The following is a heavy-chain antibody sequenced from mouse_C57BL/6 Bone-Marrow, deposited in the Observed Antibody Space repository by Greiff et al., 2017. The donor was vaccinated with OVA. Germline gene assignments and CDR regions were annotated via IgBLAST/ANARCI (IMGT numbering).Heavy chain of an antibody. Sequence: DVKLVESGGGLVQPGESLKLSCESNEYEFPSHDMSWVRKTPEKRLELVAAINSDGGSTYYPDTLERRFIISRDNTKKTLYLQMSSLRSEDTALYYCARRGGNYAMDYWGQGTSVTVSS. CDR2: INSDGGST. J-gene: IGHJ4*01. V-gene: IGHV5-2*03. CDR3: ARRGGNYAMDY. CDR1: EYEFPSHD.